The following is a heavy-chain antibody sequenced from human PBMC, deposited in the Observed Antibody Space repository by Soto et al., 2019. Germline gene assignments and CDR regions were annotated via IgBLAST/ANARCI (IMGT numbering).Heavy chain of an antibody. J-gene: IGHJ4*02. Sequence: EVQLLESGGGLVQPGGSLRLSCVAFGFTFSSMSWVRQAPGEGLEWVSAISGSAGNTYYADSVKGRFTISRDNSKNSLFLQMNSLRVEDTSVYYCARREIAFDHCGQGTLVTVSS. CDR1: GFTFSS. CDR3: ARREIAFDH. CDR2: ISGSAGNT. V-gene: IGHV3-23*01. D-gene: IGHD6-13*01.